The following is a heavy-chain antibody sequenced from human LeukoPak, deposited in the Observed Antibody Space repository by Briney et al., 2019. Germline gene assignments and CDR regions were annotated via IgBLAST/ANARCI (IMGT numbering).Heavy chain of an antibody. CDR2: VHFNGHT. V-gene: IGHV4-39*01. J-gene: IGHJ5*02. Sequence: SETLSLTCTVSGASVTSGHYCWGWVRQSPGKGLEWIASVHFNGHTYSNPSLSTRVTMSIDTSKNQFSLKLTSLTAADTAIYYCAKLPTGFPNWFDPWGQGTLVTVSS. D-gene: IGHD3-10*01. CDR3: AKLPTGFPNWFDP. CDR1: GASVTSGHYC.